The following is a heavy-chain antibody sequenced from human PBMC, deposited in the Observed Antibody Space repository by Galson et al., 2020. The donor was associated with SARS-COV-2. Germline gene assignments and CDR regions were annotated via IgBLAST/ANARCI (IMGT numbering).Heavy chain of an antibody. CDR3: ARDVVIMRNSRMDY. CDR2: ISYDGSNK. CDR1: GFTFSSYA. D-gene: IGHD3-3*01. J-gene: IGHJ4*02. Sequence: GESLKISCAASGFTFSSYAMHWVRQAPGKGLEWVAVISYDGSNKYYADSVKGRFTISRDNSKNTLYLQMNSLRAEDTAVYYCARDVVIMRNSRMDYCGQGTLVTFSS. V-gene: IGHV3-30-3*01.